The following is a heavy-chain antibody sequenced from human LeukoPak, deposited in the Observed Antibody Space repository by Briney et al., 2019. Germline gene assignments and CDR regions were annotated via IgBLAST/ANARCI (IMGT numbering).Heavy chain of an antibody. CDR1: GFTFSSYG. D-gene: IGHD3-16*02. CDR2: IYYSGST. V-gene: IGHV4-39*01. CDR3: ARLAESYYFDY. J-gene: IGHJ4*02. Sequence: GSLRLSCAASGFTFSSYGMSWVRQPPGKGLEWIGSIYYSGSTYYNPPLKSRVTISVDTSKNQFSLKLSSVTAADTAVYYCARLAESYYFDYWGQGTLVTVSS.